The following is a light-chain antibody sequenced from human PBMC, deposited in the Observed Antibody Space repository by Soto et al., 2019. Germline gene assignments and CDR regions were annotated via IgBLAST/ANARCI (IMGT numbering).Light chain of an antibody. J-gene: IGKJ3*01. CDR3: QQFYSTPFT. CDR1: QSVLYSSNNNNY. Sequence: IVMTQSPDSLAVSLGERATINCKSSQSVLYSSNNNNYLAWYQQKPGQPPKLHIYWASTRESGVPDRFSGSGSGTDFTLTISSLQAEDVAVYYCQQFYSTPFTFGPGTTVDIK. V-gene: IGKV4-1*01. CDR2: WAS.